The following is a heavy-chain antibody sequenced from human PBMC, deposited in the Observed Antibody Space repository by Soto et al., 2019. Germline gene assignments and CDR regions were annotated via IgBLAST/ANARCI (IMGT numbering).Heavy chain of an antibody. V-gene: IGHV2-5*02. D-gene: IGHD3-10*01. Sequence: QITLKESGPTLVKPTQPLTLTCTFSGFSLSTSGVGVGWIRQPPGKALEWLALIYWDDDKRYSPSLKSRLTITKDTSKNQVVLTMTNMDPVDTATYYCAHRQRGYYGSGSYYDYWGQGTLVTVSS. J-gene: IGHJ4*02. CDR3: AHRQRGYYGSGSYYDY. CDR2: IYWDDDK. CDR1: GFSLSTSGVG.